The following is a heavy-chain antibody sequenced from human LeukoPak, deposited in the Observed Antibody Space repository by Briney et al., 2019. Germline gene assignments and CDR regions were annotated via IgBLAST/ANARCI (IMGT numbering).Heavy chain of an antibody. V-gene: IGHV1-18*01. J-gene: IGHJ4*02. CDR3: ARGQDIVVVPALTNDHFFDY. D-gene: IGHD2-2*01. CDR2: ISAYNGNT. Sequence: ASVKVSCKASGYTFTSYGISWVRQAPGQGLEWMGWISAYNGNTNYAQKLQGRVTMTTDTSTSTAYMELRSLRSEDTAVYYCARGQDIVVVPALTNDHFFDYWGQGTLVTVSS. CDR1: GYTFTSYG.